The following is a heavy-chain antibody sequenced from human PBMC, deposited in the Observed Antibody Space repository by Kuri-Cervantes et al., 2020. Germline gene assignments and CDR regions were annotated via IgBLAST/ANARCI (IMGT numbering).Heavy chain of an antibody. Sequence: GGSLRLSCAASGFTFSRYDMHWVRQVTGKGLEWVSAIGSAGDTYYPGSVKGRFTISRDNAKNSLYLQMNSLRAEDTAVYYCARDLYKCTNGVCYYMDVWGKGTTVTVSS. D-gene: IGHD2-8*01. CDR2: IGSAGDT. V-gene: IGHV3-13*01. CDR1: GFTFSRYD. J-gene: IGHJ6*03. CDR3: ARDLYKCTNGVCYYMDV.